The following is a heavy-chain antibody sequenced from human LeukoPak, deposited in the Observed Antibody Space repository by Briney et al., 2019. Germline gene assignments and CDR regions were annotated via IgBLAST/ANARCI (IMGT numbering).Heavy chain of an antibody. D-gene: IGHD4-17*01. CDR3: ARERTTVTTSFYYGIDV. CDR2: IWYDGSNK. V-gene: IGHV3-33*01. J-gene: IGHJ6*02. CDR1: GFTFSSYG. Sequence: GGSLRLSCAASGFTFSSYGMHWVRQAPGKGLEWVAVIWYDGSNKYYADSVKGRFTISRDNSKNTLYLQMNSLRAEDTAVYYCARERTTVTTSFYYGIDVWGQGTTVTVSS.